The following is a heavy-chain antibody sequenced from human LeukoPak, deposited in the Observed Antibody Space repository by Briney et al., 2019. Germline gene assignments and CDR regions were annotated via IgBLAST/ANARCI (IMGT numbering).Heavy chain of an antibody. D-gene: IGHD1-26*01. CDR2: IYYSGST. CDR1: GGSISSSSYY. J-gene: IGHJ4*02. CDR3: ARDIKGREGATELDY. V-gene: IGHV4-39*07. Sequence: SETLSLTCTVSGGSISSSSYYWGWIRQPPGKGLEWIGSIYYSGSTYYNPSLKSRVTISVDTSKNQFSLKLSSVTAADTAVYYCARDIKGREGATELDYWGQGTLVTVSS.